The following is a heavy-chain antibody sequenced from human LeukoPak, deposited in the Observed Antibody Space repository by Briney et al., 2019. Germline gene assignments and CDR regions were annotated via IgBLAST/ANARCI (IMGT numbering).Heavy chain of an antibody. Sequence: GGSLRLSCAASGFTFSSYGMHWVRQAPGKGLGWVAVISYDGSNKYYADSVKGRFTISRDNSKNTLYLQMNSLRAEDTAVYYCAKELDSSGWYAPPDYYYYMDVWGKGTTVTVSS. CDR1: GFTFSSYG. J-gene: IGHJ6*03. V-gene: IGHV3-30*18. D-gene: IGHD6-19*01. CDR3: AKELDSSGWYAPPDYYYYMDV. CDR2: ISYDGSNK.